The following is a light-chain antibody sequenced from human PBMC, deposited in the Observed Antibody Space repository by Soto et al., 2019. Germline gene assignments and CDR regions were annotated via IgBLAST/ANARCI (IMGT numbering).Light chain of an antibody. CDR1: QTISSW. J-gene: IGKJ3*01. V-gene: IGKV1-5*03. CDR2: KAS. Sequence: DIQMTQSPSTLSGSVGDRVTITCRASQTISSWLAWYQQKPGKAPKLLIYKASTLKSGVPSRFSGSGSGTDFTLTISRLEPEDFAVYYCQQYVTSPFTFGPGTKVDIK. CDR3: QQYVTSPFT.